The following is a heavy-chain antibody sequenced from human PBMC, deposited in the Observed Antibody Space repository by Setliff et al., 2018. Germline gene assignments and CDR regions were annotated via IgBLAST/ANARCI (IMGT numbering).Heavy chain of an antibody. CDR3: AKGLKSSGPDWYFDY. J-gene: IGHJ4*02. CDR1: GGSISSSSHY. D-gene: IGHD3-22*01. V-gene: IGHV3-66*03. CDR2: FSSSGSI. Sequence: ETLSLTCTVSGGSISSSSHYWGWVRQAPGKGLEWVAYFSSSGSISYADPVKGRFTISRDNSKNTLYLQMNSLRAEDTAVYYCAKGLKSSGPDWYFDYWGPGTLVTVSS.